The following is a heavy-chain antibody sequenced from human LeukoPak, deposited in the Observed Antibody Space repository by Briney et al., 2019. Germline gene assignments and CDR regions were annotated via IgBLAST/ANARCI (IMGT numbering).Heavy chain of an antibody. CDR1: GYTFTGYY. CDR2: INPNSGGT. Sequence: ASVKVSCKASGYTFTGYYMHWVRQAPGQGLEWMGRINPNSGGTNYAQKFQGRVTITTDESTSTAYMELSSLRSEDTAVYYCARDRSSGSYYAFDYWSQGTLVTVSS. J-gene: IGHJ4*02. V-gene: IGHV1-2*06. CDR3: ARDRSSGSYYAFDY. D-gene: IGHD1-26*01.